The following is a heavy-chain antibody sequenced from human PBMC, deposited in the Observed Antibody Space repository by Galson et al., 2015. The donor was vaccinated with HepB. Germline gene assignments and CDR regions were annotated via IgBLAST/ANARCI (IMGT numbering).Heavy chain of an antibody. D-gene: IGHD7-27*01. CDR2: INANGGST. CDR1: GFTFSSYA. CDR3: ASWGYDAFDM. J-gene: IGHJ3*02. V-gene: IGHV3-23*01. Sequence: SLRLSCAASGFTFSSYAMTWVRQAPGKGLKWVSSINANGGSTYYAGSVRGRFTISRDNSRNTLYLQMNSLRAEDTAVYYCASWGYDAFDMWGQGTMVTVSS.